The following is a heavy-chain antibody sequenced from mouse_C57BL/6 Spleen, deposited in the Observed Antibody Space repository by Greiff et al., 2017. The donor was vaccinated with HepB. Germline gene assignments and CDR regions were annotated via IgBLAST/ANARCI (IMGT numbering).Heavy chain of an antibody. CDR3: ASREDYYGSSYAMDY. J-gene: IGHJ4*01. D-gene: IGHD1-1*01. V-gene: IGHV1-22*01. CDR1: GYTFTDYN. CDR2: INPNNGGT. Sequence: EVQLQESGPELVKPGASVKMSCKASGYTFTDYNMHWVKQSHGKSLEWIGYINPNNGGTSYNQKFKGKATLTVNKSSSTAYMELRSLTSEDSAVYYCASREDYYGSSYAMDYWGQGTSVTVSS.